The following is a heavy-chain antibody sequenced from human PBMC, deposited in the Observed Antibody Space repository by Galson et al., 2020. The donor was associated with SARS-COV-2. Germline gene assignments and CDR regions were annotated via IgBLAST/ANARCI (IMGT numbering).Heavy chain of an antibody. CDR2: IYTSGST. Sequence: SETLSLTCTASGGTISSYYWSWIRQPAGKGLEWIGRIYTSGSTNYNPSLKSRVTMSVDTSKNQFSLKLSSVTAADTAVYYCARVSSSWYPPDAFDIWGQGTMVTVSS. CDR1: GGTISSYY. J-gene: IGHJ3*02. V-gene: IGHV4-4*07. CDR3: ARVSSSWYPPDAFDI. D-gene: IGHD6-13*01.